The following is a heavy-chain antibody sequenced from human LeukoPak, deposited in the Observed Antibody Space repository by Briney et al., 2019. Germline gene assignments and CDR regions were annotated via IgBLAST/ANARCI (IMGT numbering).Heavy chain of an antibody. CDR2: INHSGST. CDR3: ASTGPVLRFLEWLLGSESEPRAHYYYMDV. V-gene: IGHV4-34*01. Sequence: PSETPSLTCAVYGGSFSGYHWSWICQPPGKGLEWIGEINHSGSTNYNPSLKSRVTISVDTSKNQFSLKLSSVTAADTAVYYCASTGPVLRFLEWLLGSESEPRAHYYYMDVWGKGTTVTVSS. D-gene: IGHD3-3*01. J-gene: IGHJ6*03. CDR1: GGSFSGYH.